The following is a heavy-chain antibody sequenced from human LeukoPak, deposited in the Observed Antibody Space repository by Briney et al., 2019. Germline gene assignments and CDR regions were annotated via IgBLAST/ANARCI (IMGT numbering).Heavy chain of an antibody. CDR2: ISWNGGST. CDR3: AKELFYYDSSGYYSNRPFDY. V-gene: IGHV3-20*04. D-gene: IGHD3-22*01. CDR1: GFTFDDYG. J-gene: IGHJ4*02. Sequence: GGSLRLSCAASGFTFDDYGMSWVRQAPGKGLEWVSGISWNGGSTGYADSVKGRFTISRDNYKNTLYLQMNSLRVEDTAVYYCAKELFYYDSSGYYSNRPFDYWGQGTLIAVSS.